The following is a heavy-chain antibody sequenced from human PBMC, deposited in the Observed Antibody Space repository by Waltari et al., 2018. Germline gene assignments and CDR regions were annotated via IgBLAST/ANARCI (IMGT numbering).Heavy chain of an antibody. Sequence: QVQPVESGGGVVQPGRSLRLSCAASGANFNSFAMHWVRRAPGKGLEWVAVVSYDGSRQYYADSVKGRFTISRDNFRNTLFLQMNGLTTEDTAVYYCARAYSNYDFFQYMDVWGRGTTVTVSS. D-gene: IGHD4-4*01. J-gene: IGHJ6*03. CDR2: VSYDGSRQ. V-gene: IGHV3-30*04. CDR1: GANFNSFA. CDR3: ARAYSNYDFFQYMDV.